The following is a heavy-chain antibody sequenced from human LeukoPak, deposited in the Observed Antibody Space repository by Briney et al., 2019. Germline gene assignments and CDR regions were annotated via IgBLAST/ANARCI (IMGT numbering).Heavy chain of an antibody. CDR1: GVSIFSSDSY. CDR3: ARDYAGNSRTSPHFGY. J-gene: IGHJ4*02. Sequence: SQTLSLTCTVSGVSIFSSDSYWSWIRQHPGGGLEWIGYIFYSGTTYYNPSLKSRLSLSVDTSKKQFSLNLRSVAAADTAVYYCARDYAGNSRTSPHFGYWGQGILVTVSS. CDR2: IFYSGTT. D-gene: IGHD6-13*01. V-gene: IGHV4-31*03.